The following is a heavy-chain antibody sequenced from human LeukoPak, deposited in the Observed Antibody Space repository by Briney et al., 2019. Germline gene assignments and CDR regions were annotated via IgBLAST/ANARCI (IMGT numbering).Heavy chain of an antibody. V-gene: IGHV3-23*01. J-gene: IGHJ4*02. CDR2: ISKSGDDT. CDR1: GIIFSHYA. Sequence: GGSLRLSCTASGIIFSHYAMSWVRQAPGKGLEWVSAISKSGDDTYYADSVKGRFTISRDNSKNTLYLQMNSLRAEDTAVYYCAKDQYNWNSQPFGWGQGTLVTVSS. D-gene: IGHD1-7*01. CDR3: AKDQYNWNSQPFG.